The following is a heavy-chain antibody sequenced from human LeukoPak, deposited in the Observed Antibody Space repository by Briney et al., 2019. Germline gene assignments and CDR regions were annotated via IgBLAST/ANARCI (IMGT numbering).Heavy chain of an antibody. J-gene: IGHJ4*02. CDR1: GYTFSIYN. V-gene: IGHV1-46*01. CDR3: ARDWGHVYSNPVYGY. Sequence: GASVKASCKASGYTFSIYNMHWVRQAPGQGLEWMGIINPSGGSASDAQKFQGRLTMTRDTSTSTLYMELSSLRSEDTAVYYCARDWGHVYSNPVYGYWGQGTLVTVSS. D-gene: IGHD4-11*01. CDR2: INPSGGSA.